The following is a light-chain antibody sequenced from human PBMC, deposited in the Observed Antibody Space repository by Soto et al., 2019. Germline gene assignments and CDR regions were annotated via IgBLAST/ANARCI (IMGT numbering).Light chain of an antibody. V-gene: IGKV3-20*01. CDR3: QQYGRSPLLYT. CDR2: GAS. CDR1: QSVTSNF. J-gene: IGKJ2*01. Sequence: ENVLTQSPGTLSLSPGERATLSCRASQSVTSNFLAWYQQRPGQAPRLLIYGASTRAAGVPDRFSGSGSGKDFPLTITRLEPEDFAVYYCQQYGRSPLLYTFGQGTKRGFK.